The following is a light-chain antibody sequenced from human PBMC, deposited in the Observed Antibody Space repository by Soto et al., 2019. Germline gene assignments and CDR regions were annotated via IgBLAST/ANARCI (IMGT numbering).Light chain of an antibody. V-gene: IGKV1-39*01. CDR3: QQTSSFPYT. CDR2: ETS. J-gene: IGKJ2*01. Sequence: DIPMTQSPSSLSASVGDRVTITCRASQSVSTFLNWYQQKPGRAPNLLISETSTLHSGVPSRFSGSGSETDFTLTISSLQPEDFATYYCQQTSSFPYTFGLGTRLEIK. CDR1: QSVSTF.